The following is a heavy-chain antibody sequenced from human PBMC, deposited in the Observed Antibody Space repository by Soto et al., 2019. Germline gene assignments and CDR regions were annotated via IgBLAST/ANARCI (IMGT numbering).Heavy chain of an antibody. Sequence: ASVKVSCKASGYTFTSYAMHWVRQAPGQRLEWMRWINAGNGNTKYSQKFQGRVTITRDTSASTAYMELSSLRSEDTAVYYCARLNGYYDILTGYLYYMDVWGKGTTVTVSS. D-gene: IGHD3-9*01. CDR1: GYTFTSYA. CDR2: INAGNGNT. CDR3: ARLNGYYDILTGYLYYMDV. J-gene: IGHJ6*03. V-gene: IGHV1-3*01.